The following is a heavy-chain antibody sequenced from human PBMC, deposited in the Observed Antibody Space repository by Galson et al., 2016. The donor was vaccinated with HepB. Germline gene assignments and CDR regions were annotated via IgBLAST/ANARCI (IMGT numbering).Heavy chain of an antibody. Sequence: SLRLSCAASGFTFSGYTMHWVRQAPGKGLEWVSSISWSSSSIYYADSVKGRFTISRDNAKNSLYLQMNRLRAEDMALYYCAKGDSSTSRCFSLHYWGQGTVVTVSS. CDR2: ISWSSSSI. V-gene: IGHV3-9*03. CDR3: AKGDSSTSRCFSLHY. CDR1: GFTFSGYT. J-gene: IGHJ4*02. D-gene: IGHD2/OR15-2a*01.